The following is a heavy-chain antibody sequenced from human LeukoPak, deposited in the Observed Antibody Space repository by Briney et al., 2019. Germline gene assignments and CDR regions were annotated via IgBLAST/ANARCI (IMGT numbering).Heavy chain of an antibody. CDR2: IHTSGGT. D-gene: IGHD2-2*02. J-gene: IGHJ6*03. CDR1: GGSISSGNYY. Sequence: KASETLSLTCTVSGGSISSGNYYWSWIRQPAGKGLEWIGRIHTSGGTNYNLSLKSRVTISVDTSKYQFSLKLSSVTAADTAVYYCARSDIVVVPAAISYYYYYMDVWGKGTTVTVSS. V-gene: IGHV4-61*02. CDR3: ARSDIVVVPAAISYYYYYMDV.